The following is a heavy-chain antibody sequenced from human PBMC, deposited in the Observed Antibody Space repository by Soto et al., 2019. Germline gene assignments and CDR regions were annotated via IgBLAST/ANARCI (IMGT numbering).Heavy chain of an antibody. CDR1: GGSVSSDGFY. D-gene: IGHD6-25*01. J-gene: IGHJ4*02. V-gene: IGHV4-31*03. Sequence: QVRLQESGPGLVKPSQTLSLTCTVSGGSVSSDGFYWNWIRQHPGKGLEWIGYMYNDGRTEYNPSLKSRVSISVDTPKNQFSLKVMSVTVADTAVYYCTREAGYWGQGILVTVSS. CDR2: MYNDGRT. CDR3: TREAGY.